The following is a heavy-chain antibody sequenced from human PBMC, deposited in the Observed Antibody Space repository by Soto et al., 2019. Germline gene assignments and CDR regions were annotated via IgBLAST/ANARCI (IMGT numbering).Heavy chain of an antibody. V-gene: IGHV2-26*01. CDR2: ISSSDAK. CDR1: GFSLSNPRMS. Sequence: QVTLKESGPVLVKPTETLTLTCTVSGFSLSNPRMSVGWIRQPPGKALEWLAHISSSDAKSYNTSLRNRLTNSKDASKSQFALTLTNMDPVDTATYYYARMIGYGYVYWGQGTLVTVSS. D-gene: IGHD5-18*01. J-gene: IGHJ4*02. CDR3: ARMIGYGYVY.